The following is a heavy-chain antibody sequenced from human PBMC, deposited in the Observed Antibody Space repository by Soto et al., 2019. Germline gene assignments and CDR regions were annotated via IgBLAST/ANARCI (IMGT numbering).Heavy chain of an antibody. J-gene: IGHJ5*02. CDR1: GGSISGYY. CDR2: IYSNGLT. CDR3: ARNRAAAVWFDP. Sequence: LSLTCTVSGGSISGYYWGWIRQPAGKGLEWIGRIYSNGLTNYNPSLKSRVTLSVDTSRNHFSLHLTSVTAADTAIYYCARNRAAAVWFDPWGQGTLVTVSS. V-gene: IGHV4-4*07. D-gene: IGHD6-13*01.